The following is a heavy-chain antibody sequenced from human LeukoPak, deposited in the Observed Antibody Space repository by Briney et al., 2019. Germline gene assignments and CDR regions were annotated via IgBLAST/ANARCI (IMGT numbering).Heavy chain of an antibody. CDR3: ARDTFLSANWFDP. CDR1: GYTFTCYY. J-gene: IGHJ5*02. CDR2: INPNSGGT. Sequence: ASVKVSCKASGYTFTCYYMHWVRQAPGQGLEWMGWINPNSGGTNYAQKFQGRVTMTRDTSISTAYMELSRLRSDDTAVYYCARDTFLSANWFDPWGQGTLVTVSS. V-gene: IGHV1-2*02. D-gene: IGHD2/OR15-2a*01.